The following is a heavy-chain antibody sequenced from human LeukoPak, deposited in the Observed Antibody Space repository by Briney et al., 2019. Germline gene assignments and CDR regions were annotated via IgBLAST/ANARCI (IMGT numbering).Heavy chain of an antibody. CDR1: GYSFSDYY. J-gene: IGHJ3*02. Sequence: ASVKVSCKASGYSFSDYYVHWVREAPGQGLEWMAWINPKSGVTNYVKGFQGRVTMSRDTSISTVYMELSRLRSDDSAVYYCARGVDAFDIWGQGTMVTVSS. V-gene: IGHV1-2*02. CDR3: ARGVDAFDI. CDR2: INPKSGVT.